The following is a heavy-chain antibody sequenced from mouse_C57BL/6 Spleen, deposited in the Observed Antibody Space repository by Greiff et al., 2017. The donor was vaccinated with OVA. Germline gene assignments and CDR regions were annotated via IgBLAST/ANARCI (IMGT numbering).Heavy chain of an antibody. Sequence: EVQLQQSGAELVRPGASVKLSCTASGFNIKDDYMHWVKQRPEPGLEWIGLIDPENGDTEYASKFQGKATIPADTSSNTAYLQLSSLTAEDTAVYYCTTLRNFDVWGTGTTVTVSS. CDR1: GFNIKDDY. J-gene: IGHJ1*03. CDR2: IDPENGDT. CDR3: TTLRNFDV. V-gene: IGHV14-4*01.